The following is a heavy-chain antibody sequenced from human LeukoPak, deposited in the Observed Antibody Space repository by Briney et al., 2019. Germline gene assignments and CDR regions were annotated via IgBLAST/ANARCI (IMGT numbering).Heavy chain of an antibody. CDR3: SRAYSTGWLGINDY. CDR1: GFAFSDYA. Sequence: PGRSLRLSCTASGFAFSDYAMSWVRQAPGKGLEWVGFIRNKANGGTADYAASVKGRFTISRDDSKTIAYVQMNSLKTEDTAVYYCSRAYSTGWLGINDYWGQGALVTVSS. CDR2: IRNKANGGTA. D-gene: IGHD6-13*01. J-gene: IGHJ4*02. V-gene: IGHV3-49*04.